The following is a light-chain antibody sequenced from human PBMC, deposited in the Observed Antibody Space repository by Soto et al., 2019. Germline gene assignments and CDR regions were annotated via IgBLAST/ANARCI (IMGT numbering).Light chain of an antibody. CDR1: QTVSGYY. CDR2: GAS. J-gene: IGKJ4*01. V-gene: IGKV3-20*01. CDR3: QQYGSSPRT. Sequence: EIVLTQSPGTVSLSPGERATLSCRASQTVSGYYLAWYQQKPGQAPRLLIYGASRRATGIPDRFSGSGSGTDFTLTINRLEPEDFAVYSCQQYGSSPRTFGGGTKVEIK.